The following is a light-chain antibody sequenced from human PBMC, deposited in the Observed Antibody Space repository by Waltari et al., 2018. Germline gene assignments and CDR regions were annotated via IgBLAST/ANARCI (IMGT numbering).Light chain of an antibody. CDR3: SSYTSSSTLYV. CDR2: DVS. Sequence: QSALTQPASVSGSPGQSITIPCTGTSSDVGGYNYVSWYQQHPGKAPKLIIYDVSNRPSGVSNRFSGSKSGNTASLTISGLQAEDEADYYCSSYTSSSTLYVFGTGTKVTVL. CDR1: SSDVGGYNY. V-gene: IGLV2-14*03. J-gene: IGLJ1*01.